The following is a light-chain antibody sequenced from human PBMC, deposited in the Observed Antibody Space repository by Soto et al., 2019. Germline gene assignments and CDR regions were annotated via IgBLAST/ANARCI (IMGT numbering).Light chain of an antibody. CDR3: MQALQTRT. Sequence: DIVMTQSLLSLPVTPGEPASISCRSSQSLLHSNGYNYLDWYLQKPGQSPQLLIYLGSNRASGVPDRFSGSGSGTDFTLKISRVEAEDVGVYYCMQALQTRTFGQGTKVDIK. CDR1: QSLLHSNGYNY. J-gene: IGKJ1*01. V-gene: IGKV2-28*01. CDR2: LGS.